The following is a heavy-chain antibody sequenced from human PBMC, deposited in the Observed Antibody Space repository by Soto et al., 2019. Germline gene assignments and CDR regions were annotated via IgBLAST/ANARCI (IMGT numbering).Heavy chain of an antibody. D-gene: IGHD6-6*01. CDR2: IIPIFGTA. Sequence: SVKVSCKASGGTFSSYAISWVRQAPGQGLEWMGGIIPIFGTANYAQKFQGRVTITADESTSTAYMELSSLRSEDTAVYYCARDREYSSSTAGFDPWGQGSLVTVSS. CDR3: ARDREYSSSTAGFDP. CDR1: GGTFSSYA. J-gene: IGHJ5*02. V-gene: IGHV1-69*13.